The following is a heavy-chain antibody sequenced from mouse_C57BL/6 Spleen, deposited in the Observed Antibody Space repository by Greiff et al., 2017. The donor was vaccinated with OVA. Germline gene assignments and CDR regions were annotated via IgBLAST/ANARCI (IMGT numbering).Heavy chain of an antibody. CDR1: GFPFSDYG. D-gene: IGHD1-1*01. Sequence: EVQLVESGGGLVKPGGSLKLSCAASGFPFSDYGMNWVRQAPEKGLEWVAYICSGGSTIYYADTVKGRFPIPPDNDKNTVFLQMTSLRTEDTAMYYCARRGYYGSSAYWYFDVWGTGTTVTVSS. CDR3: ARRGYYGSSAYWYFDV. V-gene: IGHV5-17*01. CDR2: ICSGGSTI. J-gene: IGHJ1*03.